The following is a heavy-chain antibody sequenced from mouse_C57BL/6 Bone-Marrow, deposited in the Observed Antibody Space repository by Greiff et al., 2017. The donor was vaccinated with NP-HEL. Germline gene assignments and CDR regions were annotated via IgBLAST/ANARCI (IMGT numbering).Heavy chain of an antibody. V-gene: IGHV1-5*01. J-gene: IGHJ1*03. D-gene: IGHD1-1*01. Sequence: VQLQQSGTVLARPGASVKMSCKTSGYTFTSYWMHWVKQRPGQGLEWIGAIYPGNSDTSYNQKFKGKAKLTAVTSASTAYMELSSLTNEDSAVYYCTRGITTVVATDWYFDVWGTGTTVTVSS. CDR2: IYPGNSDT. CDR1: GYTFTSYW. CDR3: TRGITTVVATDWYFDV.